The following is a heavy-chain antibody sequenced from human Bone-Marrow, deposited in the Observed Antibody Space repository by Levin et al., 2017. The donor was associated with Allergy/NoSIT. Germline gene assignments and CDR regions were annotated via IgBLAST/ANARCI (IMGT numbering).Heavy chain of an antibody. CDR1: GGTFSSYA. CDR3: ARSKRVGASWYFDL. J-gene: IGHJ2*01. CDR2: IIPIFGTA. V-gene: IGHV1-69*13. Sequence: SVKVSCKASGGTFSSYAISWVRQAPGQGLEWMGGIIPIFGTANYAQKFQGRVTITADESTSTAYMELSSLRSEDTAVYYCARSKRVGASWYFDLWGRGTLVTVSS. D-gene: IGHD1-26*01.